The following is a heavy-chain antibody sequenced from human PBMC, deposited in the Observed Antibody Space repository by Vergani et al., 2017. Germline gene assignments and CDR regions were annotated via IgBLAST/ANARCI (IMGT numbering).Heavy chain of an antibody. CDR1: GDTFGNFA. D-gene: IGHD2-21*02. CDR3: ARAEGEGICGGDYCGYWFDP. V-gene: IGHV1-69*04. J-gene: IGHJ5*02. CDR2: SNPVAGSP. Sequence: QVPLEQSGAEVKKPGSSVKVSCKVPGDTFGNFAINWVRQAPGQGLEWMGRSNPVAGSPEYAQKFQARVTLIADKSTNTGYLELRSLRSDDTAIYYCARAEGEGICGGDYCGYWFDPWGQGTLVTVSS.